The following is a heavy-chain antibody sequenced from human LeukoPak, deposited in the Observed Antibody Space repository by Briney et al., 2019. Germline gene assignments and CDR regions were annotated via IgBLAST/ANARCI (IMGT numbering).Heavy chain of an antibody. CDR3: AKVWLSYYYFDY. D-gene: IGHD1-26*01. V-gene: IGHV3-30*02. CDR1: GFTFSSYG. J-gene: IGHJ4*02. CDR2: IRYDGSNE. Sequence: GGSLRLSCAASGFTFSSYGMHWVRQAPGKGLEWVAFIRYDGSNEYYADSVKGRFTISRDNSKNTLYLQMNSLRAEDTAVYYCAKVWLSYYYFDYWGQGTLVTVSS.